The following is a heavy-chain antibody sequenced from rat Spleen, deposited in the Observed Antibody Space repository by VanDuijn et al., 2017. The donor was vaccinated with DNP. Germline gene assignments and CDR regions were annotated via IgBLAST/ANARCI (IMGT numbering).Heavy chain of an antibody. J-gene: IGHJ2*01. CDR2: ISNTGDST. CDR1: GFTFSNYG. D-gene: IGHD1-4*01. CDR3: TRGSSLPGYLDY. Sequence: EVQLVESGGGLVQPGRSLKLSCAASGFTFSNYGMAWVRQAPTTGLDWVATISNTGDSTYYRDSVKGRFTISRDNGESFLYLQLNSLWSEDTATYYCTRGSSLPGYLDYWGQGVLVTVSS. V-gene: IGHV5-29*01.